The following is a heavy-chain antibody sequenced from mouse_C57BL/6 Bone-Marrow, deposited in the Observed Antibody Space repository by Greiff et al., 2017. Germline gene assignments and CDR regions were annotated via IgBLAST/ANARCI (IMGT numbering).Heavy chain of an antibody. CDR1: GYTFTSYW. V-gene: IGHV1-61*01. CDR3: ARLGYYGSSYNFDY. CDR2: IYPSDSET. Sequence: QVQLQQPGAELVRPGSSVKLSCKASGYTFTSYWMDWVKQRPGQGLEWIGNIYPSDSETHYNQKLKDKATLTVDKSSSTAYMQLSSLTSEDSAVYYCARLGYYGSSYNFDYWGKGTTLTVSS. D-gene: IGHD1-1*01. J-gene: IGHJ2*01.